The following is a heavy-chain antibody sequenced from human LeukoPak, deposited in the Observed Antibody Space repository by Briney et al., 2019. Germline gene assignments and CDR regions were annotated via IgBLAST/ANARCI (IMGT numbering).Heavy chain of an antibody. CDR3: ARDLYPSMKPDY. D-gene: IGHD2/OR15-2a*01. V-gene: IGHV1-69*04. CDR1: GGTFSSYA. J-gene: IGHJ4*02. CDR2: IIPILGIA. Sequence: SVKVSCKASGGTFSSYAISWVRQAPGQGLEWMGRIIPILGIANYAQKFQGRVTITADKSTSTAYMELSSLRSEDTAVYYCARDLYPSMKPDYWGQGTLVTVSS.